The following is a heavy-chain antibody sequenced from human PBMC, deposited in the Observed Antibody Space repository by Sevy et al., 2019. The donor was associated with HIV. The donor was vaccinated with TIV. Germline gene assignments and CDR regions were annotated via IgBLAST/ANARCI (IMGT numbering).Heavy chain of an antibody. D-gene: IGHD6-13*01. V-gene: IGHV4-59*01. CDR3: ARYMGSGTSFDY. CDR2: IHSSGNT. J-gene: IGHJ4*02. CDR1: GGSITNYY. Sequence: SETLSLTCTVSGGSITNYYWGWIRLPPGMRLEWIGYIHSSGNTNANPSLKSRVTISVDTSKNQFSLNLNSVTAADTAVYCCARYMGSGTSFDYWGQGTLVTVSS.